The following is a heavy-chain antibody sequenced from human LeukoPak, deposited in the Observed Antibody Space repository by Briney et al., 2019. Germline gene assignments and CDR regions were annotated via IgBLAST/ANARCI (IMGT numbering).Heavy chain of an antibody. Sequence: GGSLRLSCAASGFTFSSYAMHWVRQAPGKGLEWVAVISYDGSNKYYADSVKGRFTISRDNSKNTLYLQMNSLRAEDTAVYYCARGTTVRLLDYWGQGTLVTVSS. V-gene: IGHV3-30*04. CDR2: ISYDGSNK. CDR3: ARGTTVRLLDY. CDR1: GFTFSSYA. D-gene: IGHD1-1*01. J-gene: IGHJ4*02.